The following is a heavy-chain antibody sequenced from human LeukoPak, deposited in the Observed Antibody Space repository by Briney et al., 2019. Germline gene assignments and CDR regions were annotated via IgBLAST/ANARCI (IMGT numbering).Heavy chain of an antibody. V-gene: IGHV4-39*01. CDR2: IYYSGST. Sequence: SETLSLTCTVSGGSISSGTYYWGWIRQPPGKGLEWIGSIYYSGSTYYNPSLKSRVTIFRDTSKNQFSLNLNSVTAADTAVYYCARLRQGTLSYVDSWGQGTLVTVSS. CDR1: GGSISSGTYY. CDR3: ARLRQGTLSYVDS. D-gene: IGHD2/OR15-2a*01. J-gene: IGHJ4*02.